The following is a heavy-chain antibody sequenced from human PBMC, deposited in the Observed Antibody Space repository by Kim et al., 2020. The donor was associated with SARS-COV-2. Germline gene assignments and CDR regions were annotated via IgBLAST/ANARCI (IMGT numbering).Heavy chain of an antibody. V-gene: IGHV3-11*06. D-gene: IGHD3-9*01. Sequence: GGSLRLSCAASGFTFSDYYMSWIRQAPGKGLEWVSYISSSSSYTNYADSVKGRFTISRDNAKNSLYLQMNRLRAEDTAVYYCARDGARGHYDILTPWAYYYGMDVWGQGTTVTVSS. CDR2: ISSSSSYT. CDR1: GFTFSDYY. J-gene: IGHJ6*02. CDR3: ARDGARGHYDILTPWAYYYGMDV.